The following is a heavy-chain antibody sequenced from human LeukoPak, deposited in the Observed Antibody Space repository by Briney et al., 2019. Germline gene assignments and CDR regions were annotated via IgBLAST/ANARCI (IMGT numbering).Heavy chain of an antibody. V-gene: IGHV1-2*02. D-gene: IGHD6-13*01. CDR2: INPNSGGT. J-gene: IGHJ5*02. CDR3: ARDLRGVAAAGPNWFDP. CDR1: GYTSIGYY. Sequence: ASVKVSCKASGYTSIGYYMHWVRQAPGQGLEWMGWINPNSGGTNYAQKFQGRVTMTRDTSISTAYMELSRLRSDDTAVYYCARDLRGVAAAGPNWFDPWGQGTLVIVSS.